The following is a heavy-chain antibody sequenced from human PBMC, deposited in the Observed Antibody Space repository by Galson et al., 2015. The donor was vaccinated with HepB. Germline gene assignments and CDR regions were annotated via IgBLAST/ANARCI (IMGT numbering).Heavy chain of an antibody. CDR3: TRAVVVVPAAPDAFDI. V-gene: IGHV3-49*03. J-gene: IGHJ3*02. D-gene: IGHD2-2*01. Sequence: SLRLSCAASGFTFGDYAMNWFRQAPGKGLEWVGFIRSKAYGGTTEYAASVKGRFTISRDDSKSIAYLQMNSLKTEDTAVYYCTRAVVVVPAAPDAFDIWGQGTMVTVSS. CDR2: IRSKAYGGTT. CDR1: GFTFGDYA.